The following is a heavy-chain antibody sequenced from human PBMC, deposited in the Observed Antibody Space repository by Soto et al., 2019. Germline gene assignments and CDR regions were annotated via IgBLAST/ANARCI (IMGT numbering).Heavy chain of an antibody. CDR1: GGSITSVGYY. CDR3: ASGITILALVYFHX. V-gene: IGHV4-31*03. J-gene: IGHJ4*02. CDR2: IYYSGRT. Sequence: SDTLSLTCTVSGGSITSVGYYWSWIRQHPGKGLEVIGYIYYSGRTYYNPSLKIRLTISVDTSKNQFSLKLSSVTAADTAVYYCASGITILALVYFHXWGQGTLVPVSX. D-gene: IGHD3-3*01.